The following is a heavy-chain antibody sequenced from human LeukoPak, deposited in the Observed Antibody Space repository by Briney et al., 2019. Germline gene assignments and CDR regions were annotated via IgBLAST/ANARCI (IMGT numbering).Heavy chain of an antibody. CDR2: IYYSGST. Sequence: SETLSLTCTVSGGSISSYYWSWIRQPPGKGLEWIGYIYYSGSTNYDPSLKSRVTISVDTSKNQFSLKLSSVTAADTAVYYCAARGGYDSSGYYSDHWGQGTLVTVSS. CDR3: AARGGYDSSGYYSDH. V-gene: IGHV4-59*01. CDR1: GGSISSYY. J-gene: IGHJ4*02. D-gene: IGHD3-22*01.